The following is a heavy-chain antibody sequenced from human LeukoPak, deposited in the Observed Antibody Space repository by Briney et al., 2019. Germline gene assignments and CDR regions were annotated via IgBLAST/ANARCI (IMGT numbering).Heavy chain of an antibody. CDR1: GFTFSSYS. V-gene: IGHV3-21*01. D-gene: IGHD3-10*01. CDR3: YSYYYGSGSYSAFDI. CDR2: ISSSSSYI. Sequence: PGGSLRLSCAASGFTFSSYSMNWVRQAPGKGQEWVSSISSSSSYIYYADSVKGRFTISRDNAKNSLYLQMNSLRAEDTAVYYCYSYYYGSGSYSAFDIWGQGTMVTVSS. J-gene: IGHJ3*02.